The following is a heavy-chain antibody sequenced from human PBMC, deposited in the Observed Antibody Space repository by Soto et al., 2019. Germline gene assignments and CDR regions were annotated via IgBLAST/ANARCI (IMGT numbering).Heavy chain of an antibody. CDR1: GGTFSSYA. Sequence: SVKVSCKASGGTFSSYAISWVRQAPGQGLEWMGGIIPIFGTANYAQKFQGRVTITADESTSTAYMELSSLRSEDTAVYYCARESISLYGAYYYYYGMDVWGQGTTVTVSS. CDR2: IIPIFGTA. CDR3: ARESISLYGAYYYYYGMDV. D-gene: IGHD6-13*01. V-gene: IGHV1-69*13. J-gene: IGHJ6*02.